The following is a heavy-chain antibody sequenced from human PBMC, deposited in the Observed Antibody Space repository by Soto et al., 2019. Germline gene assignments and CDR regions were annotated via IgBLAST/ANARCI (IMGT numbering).Heavy chain of an antibody. V-gene: IGHV4-39*01. Sequence: PSETLSLTCTVSGGSISSSSYYWGWIRQPPGKGLEWIGSIYYSGSTYYNPSLKSRVTISVDTSKNQFSLKLSSVTAADTAVYYCARHPTYYYGSGSYYWSHYWGQGTLVTVSS. CDR2: IYYSGST. CDR1: GGSISSSSYY. J-gene: IGHJ4*02. D-gene: IGHD3-10*01. CDR3: ARHPTYYYGSGSYYWSHY.